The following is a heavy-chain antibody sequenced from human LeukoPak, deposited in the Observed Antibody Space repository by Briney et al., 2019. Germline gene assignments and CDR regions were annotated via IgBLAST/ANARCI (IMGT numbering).Heavy chain of an antibody. CDR1: GESVGAYA. CDR2: LSGSGGSI. V-gene: IGHV3-23*01. Sequence: GGSLRLSCSASGESVGAYAWNWVRQAPGKGLEWVSGLSGSGGSIYYADSVRGRFTISRDIRKNTLYLQMDTLRGDDTAVYFCAKDARRLPGNSPPQYMCVCGNGTMWTVSS. D-gene: IGHD2/OR15-2a*01. J-gene: IGHJ6*03. CDR3: AKDARRLPGNSPPQYMCV.